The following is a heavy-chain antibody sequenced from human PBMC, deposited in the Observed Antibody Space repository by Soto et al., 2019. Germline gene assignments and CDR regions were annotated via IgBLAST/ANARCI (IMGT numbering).Heavy chain of an antibody. CDR2: IIPIFGTA. CDR1: GGTFSTYT. D-gene: IGHD3-22*01. Sequence: QVQLVQSGAEVKKPGSSVKVSCKSSGGTFSTYTLAWVRQAPGQGLEWVGGIIPIFGTANYPQKFKGRVTITADESTSIAYMELRSLRSEDTAVYYCARSQDSSDYWNSRFDPWGQGTLVTVSS. CDR3: ARSQDSSDYWNSRFDP. V-gene: IGHV1-69*01. J-gene: IGHJ5*02.